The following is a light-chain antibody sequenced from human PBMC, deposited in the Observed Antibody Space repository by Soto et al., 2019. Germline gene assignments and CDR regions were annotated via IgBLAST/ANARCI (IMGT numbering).Light chain of an antibody. CDR1: QSVSAN. CDR3: QQYNNWPPYT. Sequence: EIVMTQSPATLSASPGERVTLSCRASQSVSANLAWYQQKPGQAPRLLMYDASTLATGIPARFSGSGSGTEFTLTISSLQSEDFAVYYCQQYNNWPPYTFGQGTKLE. V-gene: IGKV3-15*01. J-gene: IGKJ2*01. CDR2: DAS.